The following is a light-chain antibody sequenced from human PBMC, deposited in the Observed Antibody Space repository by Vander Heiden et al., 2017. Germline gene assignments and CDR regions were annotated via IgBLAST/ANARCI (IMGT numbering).Light chain of an antibody. CDR2: SNN. Sequence: QSVLTQPPSASGTPGQRVTISCYGSSSNIGRNPVTGYPQLQGTATKLIIYSNNQRPSGVPARFSGSNSCTSASLAISCLQAEDEADYYCAAWDDSRNGHVVFGGGTKLTVL. V-gene: IGLV1-44*01. CDR1: SSNIGRNP. CDR3: AAWDDSRNGHVV. J-gene: IGLJ2*01.